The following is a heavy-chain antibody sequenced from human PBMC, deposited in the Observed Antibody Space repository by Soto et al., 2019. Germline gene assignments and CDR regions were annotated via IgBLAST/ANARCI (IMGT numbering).Heavy chain of an antibody. CDR2: INPNSGGT. D-gene: IGHD2-2*01. J-gene: IGHJ6*02. CDR3: ARERFQLPHYYYYGMDV. V-gene: IGHV1-2*04. Sequence: ASVKVSCKASGYTFTGYYMHWVRQAPGQGLEWMGWINPNSGGTNYAQKFQGWVTMTRDTSISTAYMELSRLRSDDTAVYYCARERFQLPHYYYYGMDVWGQGTTVTVSS. CDR1: GYTFTGYY.